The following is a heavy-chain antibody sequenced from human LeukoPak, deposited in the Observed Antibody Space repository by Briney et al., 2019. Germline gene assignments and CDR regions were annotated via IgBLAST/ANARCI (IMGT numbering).Heavy chain of an antibody. Sequence: SETLSLICTVSGGSIFSYFWSWIRQPPGKGLEWMGYIYYSGSTNYNPSLKSRVTISVDTSKNQFSLRVSSVTAADTAVYYCARHLNNCGDDCYIFDYWGQGTTVTVSS. CDR3: ARHLNNCGDDCYIFDY. V-gene: IGHV4-59*08. CDR1: GGSIFSYF. J-gene: IGHJ4*03. D-gene: IGHD2-21*01. CDR2: IYYSGST.